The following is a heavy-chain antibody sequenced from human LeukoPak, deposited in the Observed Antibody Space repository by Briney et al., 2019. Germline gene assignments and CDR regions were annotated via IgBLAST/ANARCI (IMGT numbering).Heavy chain of an antibody. V-gene: IGHV3-21*01. J-gene: IGHJ4*02. CDR1: GFSFNRYS. D-gene: IGHD6-13*01. CDR2: ISSSSSYI. CDR3: ATVERPSTRLPGVVAAGTSYFFDC. Sequence: GGSLRLSCAASGFSFNRYSMNWVRQAPGQGLEWVSSISSSSSYIYYSDSVKGRFTISRDNAKNSLYLQMNTLRVEDTAIYYCATVERPSTRLPGVVAAGTSYFFDCWGQGTLVTVSS.